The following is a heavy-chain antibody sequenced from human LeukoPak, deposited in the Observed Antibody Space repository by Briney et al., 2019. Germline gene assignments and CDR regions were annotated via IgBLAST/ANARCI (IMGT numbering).Heavy chain of an antibody. CDR1: GFTVSSNY. CDR2: IYSGGST. Sequence: GGSLRLSCAASGFTVSSNYMSWVRQAPGKGLGWVSVIYSGGSTYYADSVKGRFTISRDNSKNTLYLQMNSLRAEDTAVYYCAVQLPLLGGFDPWGQGTLVTVSS. J-gene: IGHJ5*02. V-gene: IGHV3-53*01. D-gene: IGHD2-21*01. CDR3: AVQLPLLGGFDP.